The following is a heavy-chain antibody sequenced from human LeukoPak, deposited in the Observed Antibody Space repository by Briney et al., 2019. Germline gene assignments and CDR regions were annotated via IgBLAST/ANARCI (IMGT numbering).Heavy chain of an antibody. CDR2: IYTSGST. D-gene: IGHD3-3*01. CDR3: AREFDFWSGYYYFDY. CDR1: GNSISNTYY. Sequence: SETLSLTCAVSGNSISNTYYWGWIRQPPGKELEWIGRIYTSGSTNYNPSLKSRVTMSVDTSKNQFSLKLSSVTAADTAVYYCAREFDFWSGYYYFDYWGQGTLVTVSS. V-gene: IGHV4-4*07. J-gene: IGHJ4*02.